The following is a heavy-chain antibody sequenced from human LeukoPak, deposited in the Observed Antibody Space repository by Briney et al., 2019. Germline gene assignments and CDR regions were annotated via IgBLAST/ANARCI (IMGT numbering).Heavy chain of an antibody. CDR3: ARRADVTLVRGVAYGMDV. Sequence: GGSLTLSCAASGFTLSNYWMYWVRQAPGKGPVWVSRMNSDGQTTSYADSVKGRFTISRDNAKNTLYLQLNSLRAEDTAVYYCARRADVTLVRGVAYGMDVWGQGTTVTVSS. CDR2: MNSDGQTT. CDR1: GFTLSNYW. D-gene: IGHD3-10*01. J-gene: IGHJ6*02. V-gene: IGHV3-74*01.